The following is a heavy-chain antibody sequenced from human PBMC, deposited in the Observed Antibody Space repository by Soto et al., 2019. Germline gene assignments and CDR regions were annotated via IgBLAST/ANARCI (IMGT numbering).Heavy chain of an antibody. V-gene: IGHV1-3*05. D-gene: IGHD5-18*01. CDR1: GYTFTSYA. Sequence: QVQLVQSGAEEKKPGASVKVSCKASGYTFTSYAMHWVRQAPGQRLEWMGWINAGNGNTKYSQKFQGRATITRDTTASHAYMEQSSLGSEDTAVYDGGGNRGSSYGYGTPFDYWGQGTLVTVSS. J-gene: IGHJ4*02. CDR2: INAGNGNT. CDR3: GGNRGSSYGYGTPFDY.